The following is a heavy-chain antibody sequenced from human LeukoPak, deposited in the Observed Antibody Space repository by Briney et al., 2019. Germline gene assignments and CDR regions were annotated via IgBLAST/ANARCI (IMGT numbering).Heavy chain of an antibody. CDR3: ARENSSGWSDP. Sequence: ASVKVSCKASGYTFTSYGISWVRQAPGQGLEWMGWISAYNGNTNYAQKFQGRVTMTRDTSISTAYMELSRLRSDDTAVYYCARENSSGWSDPWGQGTLVTVSS. CDR2: ISAYNGNT. D-gene: IGHD6-19*01. J-gene: IGHJ5*02. CDR1: GYTFTSYG. V-gene: IGHV1-18*01.